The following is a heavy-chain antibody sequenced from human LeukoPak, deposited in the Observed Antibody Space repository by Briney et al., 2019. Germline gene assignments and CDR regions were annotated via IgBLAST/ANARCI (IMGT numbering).Heavy chain of an antibody. CDR2: ISGSSGST. J-gene: IGHJ4*02. CDR3: AKGQTAPGMYYFDY. V-gene: IGHV3-23*01. Sequence: GASLRLSCAASGFTFSSYAMSWVRQAPGKGLEWVSAISGSSGSTYYADSVKGRFTISRDNSKNTLYLQMNSLRAEDTAVYYCAKGQTAPGMYYFDYWGQGTLVTVSS. D-gene: IGHD6-13*01. CDR1: GFTFSSYA.